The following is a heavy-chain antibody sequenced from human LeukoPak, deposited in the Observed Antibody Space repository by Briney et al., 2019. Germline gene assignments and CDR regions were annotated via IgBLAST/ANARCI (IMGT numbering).Heavy chain of an antibody. CDR3: ARDPESSGWYGGYYFDY. CDR2: ISAYNVNT. J-gene: IGHJ4*02. D-gene: IGHD6-19*01. CDR1: GYTFTNYG. Sequence: CKASGYTFTNYGISWVRQAPGQGLEWMGWISAYNVNTNYARKLQGRVTMTTDTSTSTAYMELRSLRSDDTAVYYCARDPESSGWYGGYYFDYWGQGTLVTVSS. V-gene: IGHV1-18*04.